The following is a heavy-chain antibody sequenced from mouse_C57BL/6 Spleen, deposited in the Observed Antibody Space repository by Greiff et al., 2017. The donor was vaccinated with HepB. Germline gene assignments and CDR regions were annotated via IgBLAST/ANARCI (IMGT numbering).Heavy chain of an antibody. CDR2: INYDGSST. CDR3: ARDNWAYAMDY. D-gene: IGHD4-1*01. J-gene: IGHJ4*01. CDR1: GFTFSDYY. V-gene: IGHV5-16*01. Sequence: EVKLVESEGGLVQPGSSMKLSCTASGFTFSDYYMAWVRQVPEKGLEWVANINYDGSSTYYLDSLKSRFIISRDNAKNILYLQMSSLKSEDTATYYCARDNWAYAMDYWGQGTSVTVSS.